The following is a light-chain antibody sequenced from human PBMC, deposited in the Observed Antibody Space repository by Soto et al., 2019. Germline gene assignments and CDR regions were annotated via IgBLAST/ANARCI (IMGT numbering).Light chain of an antibody. V-gene: IGLV2-14*01. Sequence: QSVLTQPASVSGSPGQSITISCTGTSSVVGGYNYVSWYQQHPGKAPKLMIYDVSNRPSGVSNRFSGSKSGNTASLTISGLQAEDEADYYCSSYTSSSTGVFGGGTKVTVL. CDR2: DVS. CDR3: SSYTSSSTGV. J-gene: IGLJ2*01. CDR1: SSVVGGYNY.